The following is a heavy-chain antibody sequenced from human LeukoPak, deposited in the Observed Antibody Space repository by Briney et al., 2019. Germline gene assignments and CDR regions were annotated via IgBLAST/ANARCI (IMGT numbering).Heavy chain of an antibody. CDR3: ATDIVVVVAALRSFVDY. Sequence: HPGGSLRLSCAASGFTFSSYAMSWVRQAPGKGLEWVSAISGSGGSTYYADSVKGRFTISRDNSKNTLYLQMNSLRAEDTAVYYCATDIVVVVAALRSFVDYWGQGTLVTVSS. D-gene: IGHD2-15*01. CDR2: ISGSGGST. V-gene: IGHV3-23*01. J-gene: IGHJ4*02. CDR1: GFTFSSYA.